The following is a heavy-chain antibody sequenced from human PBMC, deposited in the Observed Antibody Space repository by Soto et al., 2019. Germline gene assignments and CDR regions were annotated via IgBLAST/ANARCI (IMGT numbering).Heavy chain of an antibody. V-gene: IGHV4-34*01. CDR1: GGSFSGYY. CDR3: ARGLWLRLSDAFDI. Sequence: SETLSLTCAVYGGSFSGYYWSWIRQPPGKGLEWIGEINHSGSTNYNPSLKSRVTISVDTSKNQFSLKLSSVTAADTAVYYCARGLWLRLSDAFDIWGQGTMVTVSS. J-gene: IGHJ3*02. D-gene: IGHD5-12*01. CDR2: INHSGST.